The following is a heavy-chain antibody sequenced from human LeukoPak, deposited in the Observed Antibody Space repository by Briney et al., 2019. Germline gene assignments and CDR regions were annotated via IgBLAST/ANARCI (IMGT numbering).Heavy chain of an antibody. CDR3: ASGYSYGSHDY. D-gene: IGHD5-18*01. CDR2: INSDGSST. J-gene: IGHJ4*02. CDR1: GFTFSSYW. V-gene: IGHV3-74*01. Sequence: TGGSLRLSCAASGFTFSSYWMHWVRQAPGKGLVWVSRINSDGSSTRYADSVKGRFTISRDNAKNSLYLQMNSLRAEDTAVYYCASGYSYGSHDYWGQGTLVTVSS.